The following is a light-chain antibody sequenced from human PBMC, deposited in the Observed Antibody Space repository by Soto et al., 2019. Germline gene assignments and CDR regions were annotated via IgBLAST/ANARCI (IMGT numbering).Light chain of an antibody. Sequence: QSVLTQPPSVSGAPGQRVTISCTGTRSNTGAGYDVHWYQQHPGTAPKYLIYDNNKRPSGIPDRFSGSKSGTSATLGITGLQTGDEADYYCGTWDGGLSGGVFGGGTKVTVL. CDR1: RSNTGAGYD. J-gene: IGLJ2*01. CDR3: GTWDGGLSGGV. V-gene: IGLV1-51*01. CDR2: DNN.